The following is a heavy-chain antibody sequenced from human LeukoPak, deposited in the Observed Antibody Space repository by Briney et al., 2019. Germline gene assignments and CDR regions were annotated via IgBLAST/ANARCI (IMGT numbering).Heavy chain of an antibody. D-gene: IGHD5-18*01. V-gene: IGHV3-48*01. J-gene: IGHJ4*02. CDR1: GFTFSSYS. CDR3: ARDLHSYGY. Sequence: SGGSLRLSCAASGFTFSSYSMNLVRQAPGKGLEWVSYISSSSSTIYYADSVKGRFTVSRDNAKNSLYLQMNSLRAEDTAVYYCARDLHSYGYWGQGTLVTVSS. CDR2: ISSSSSTI.